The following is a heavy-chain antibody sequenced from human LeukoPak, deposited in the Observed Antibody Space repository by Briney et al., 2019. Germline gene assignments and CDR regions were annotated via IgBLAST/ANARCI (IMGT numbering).Heavy chain of an antibody. CDR2: INWNGGST. D-gene: IGHD3-22*01. V-gene: IGHV3-20*04. J-gene: IGHJ3*02. Sequence: GGSLRLSCAASGFTFDDYGMSWVRQDPGKGLEWVSGINWNGGSTGYADSVKGRFTISRDNAKNSLYLQMNSLRAEDTALYYCAGVGYDSTPTWGDAFDIWGQGTMVTVSS. CDR1: GFTFDDYG. CDR3: AGVGYDSTPTWGDAFDI.